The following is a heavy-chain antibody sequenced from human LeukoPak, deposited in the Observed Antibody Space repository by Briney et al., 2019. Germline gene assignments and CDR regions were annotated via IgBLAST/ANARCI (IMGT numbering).Heavy chain of an antibody. CDR3: ARDRSHSSGWYGDYYYGMDV. V-gene: IGHV1-69*13. D-gene: IGHD6-19*01. J-gene: IGHJ6*02. CDR1: GGTFSSYA. Sequence: WASVKVSCKASGGTFSSYAISWVRQAPGQGLEWMGGIIPIFGTANYAQKFQGRVTITADESTSTAYMELSSLRSEDTAVYYCARDRSHSSGWYGDYYYGMDVWGQGTTVTVSS. CDR2: IIPIFGTA.